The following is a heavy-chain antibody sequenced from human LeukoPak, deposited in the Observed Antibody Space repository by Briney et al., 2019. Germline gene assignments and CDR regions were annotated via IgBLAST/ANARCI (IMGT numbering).Heavy chain of an antibody. Sequence: SETLSLTCTVPGGSISSGSYYWSWIRQPAGKGLEWIGRIYTSGSTNYNPSLKSRVTISVDTSKNQFSLKLSSVTAADTAVYYCAKLGLWFGELLYYMDVWGKGTTVTISS. V-gene: IGHV4-61*02. D-gene: IGHD3-10*01. CDR2: IYTSGST. CDR1: GGSISSGSYY. J-gene: IGHJ6*03. CDR3: AKLGLWFGELLYYMDV.